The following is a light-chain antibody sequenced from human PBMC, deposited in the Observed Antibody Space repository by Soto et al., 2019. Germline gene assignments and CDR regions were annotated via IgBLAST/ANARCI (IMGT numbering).Light chain of an antibody. Sequence: ETVLSQSPGTLSLSTGERATLSCRASQSVRSSYLAWYQQKPGQAPGLLIHGASTRATGIPARFSGSGSGTEFTLTISSLQSEDYAVYYCQQYDNWRTFGQGTKVDIK. CDR1: QSVRSSY. CDR2: GAS. CDR3: QQYDNWRT. J-gene: IGKJ1*01. V-gene: IGKV3-15*01.